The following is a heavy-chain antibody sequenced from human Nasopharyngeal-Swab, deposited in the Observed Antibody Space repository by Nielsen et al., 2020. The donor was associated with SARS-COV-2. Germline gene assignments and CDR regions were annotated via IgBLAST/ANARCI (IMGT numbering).Heavy chain of an antibody. J-gene: IGHJ6*02. D-gene: IGHD6-19*01. Sequence: LKISCAASGFTFSSYAMSWVRQAPGKGLEWVSAISGSGGSTYYADSVKGRFTISRDNSKNTLYLQMNSLRAEDTAVYYCAKDDRRSQWLVDYYYGMDVWGQGTTVTVSS. CDR3: AKDDRRSQWLVDYYYGMDV. CDR1: GFTFSSYA. CDR2: ISGSGGST. V-gene: IGHV3-23*01.